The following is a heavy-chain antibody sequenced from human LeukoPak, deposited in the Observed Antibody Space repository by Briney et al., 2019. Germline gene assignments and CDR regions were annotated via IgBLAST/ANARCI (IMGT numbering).Heavy chain of an antibody. Sequence: SETLSLTCTVSGGSISSYYWSWIRQPPGKGLEWIGYIYYSGSTNYNPSLKSRVTISVDTSKNQFSLKLSSVTAADTAVYYCATVYYYDSSGYYGCFDYWGQGTLVTVSS. J-gene: IGHJ4*02. CDR3: ATVYYYDSSGYYGCFDY. CDR1: GGSISSYY. CDR2: IYYSGST. D-gene: IGHD3-22*01. V-gene: IGHV4-59*12.